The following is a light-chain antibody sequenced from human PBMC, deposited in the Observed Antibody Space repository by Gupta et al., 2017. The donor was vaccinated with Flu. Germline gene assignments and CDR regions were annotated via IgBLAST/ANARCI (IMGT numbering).Light chain of an antibody. CDR3: QRTDNFPWT. V-gene: IGKV1-12*01. CDR2: AAS. CDR1: QGISAW. J-gene: IGKJ1*01. Sequence: PSSVSASVGDTVTITCRASQGISAWLAWYQQKPGKAPKLLMSAASSWESGVPTRVSGSGSGTDFTLTISRLQPEDFATYYCQRTDNFPWTFGQGTKVEIK.